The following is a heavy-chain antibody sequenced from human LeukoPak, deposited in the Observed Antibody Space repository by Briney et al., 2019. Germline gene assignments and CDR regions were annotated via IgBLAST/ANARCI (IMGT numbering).Heavy chain of an antibody. CDR3: ARVLYYYDSSGPGAFDT. Sequence: ASVKVSCKASGYTFTGYYMHWVRQAPGQGLEWMGWINPNSGGTNYAQKFQGRVTMTRDTSISTAYMELSRLRSDDTAVYYCARVLYYYDSSGPGAFDTWGQGTMVTVSS. J-gene: IGHJ3*02. V-gene: IGHV1-2*02. CDR2: INPNSGGT. D-gene: IGHD3-22*01. CDR1: GYTFTGYY.